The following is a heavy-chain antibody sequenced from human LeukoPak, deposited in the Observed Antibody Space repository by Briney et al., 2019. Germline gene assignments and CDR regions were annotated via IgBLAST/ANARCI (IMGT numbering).Heavy chain of an antibody. Sequence: GGSLRLSCAASGFTFTNAWMNWVRQAPGKGLEWVGRIKSKSDGGTPDYAAPVKGRFAISRDDSKNTLYLQMNSLGSEDTAVYYCSTAPKPYGDYVDYWGQGTLVTVSS. CDR2: IKSKSDGGTP. J-gene: IGHJ4*02. CDR3: STAPKPYGDYVDY. D-gene: IGHD4-17*01. V-gene: IGHV3-15*01. CDR1: GFTFTNAW.